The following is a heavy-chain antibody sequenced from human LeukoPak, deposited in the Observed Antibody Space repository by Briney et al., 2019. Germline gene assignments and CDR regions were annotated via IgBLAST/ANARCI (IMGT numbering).Heavy chain of an antibody. CDR3: ARHRTLGSSWYSGWFDP. CDR2: ICPGDSDT. Sequence: GSLRISCTGSGYSFTSYWMGWVRQIPGKGLEWMGVICPGDSDTSYRQSFQGQVTISADKSISTAYLQRSSLRASDTAMYYCARHRTLGSSWYSGWFDPWGQGTLVTVSS. J-gene: IGHJ5*02. D-gene: IGHD6-13*01. V-gene: IGHV5-51*01. CDR1: GYSFTSYW.